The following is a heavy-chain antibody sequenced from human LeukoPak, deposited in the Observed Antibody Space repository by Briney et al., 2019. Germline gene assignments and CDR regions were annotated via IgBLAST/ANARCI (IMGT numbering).Heavy chain of an antibody. D-gene: IGHD3-3*01. V-gene: IGHV1-18*04. CDR1: GYTFTSYY. CDR3: ARDWVTDYDFWSGSYWFDP. J-gene: IGHJ5*02. CDR2: ISAYNGNT. Sequence: ASVKVSCKASGYTFTSYYMHWVRQAPGQGLEWMGWISAYNGNTNYAQKLQGRVTMTTDTSTSTAYMELRSLRSDDTAVYYCARDWVTDYDFWSGSYWFDPWGQGTLVTVSS.